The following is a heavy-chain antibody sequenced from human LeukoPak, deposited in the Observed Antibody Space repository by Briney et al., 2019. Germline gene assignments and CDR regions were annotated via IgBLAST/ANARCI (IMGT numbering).Heavy chain of an antibody. D-gene: IGHD3-3*01. V-gene: IGHV4-34*01. CDR2: INHSGST. CDR3: ARGSKNVLRFLEWFRSGCDP. Sequence: SETLSLTCAVYGGSFSGYYWSWIRQPPGKGLEWIGEINHSGSTNYNPSLKSRVTISVDTSKNQFSLKLSSVTAADTAVYYCARGSKNVLRFLEWFRSGCDPWGQGTLVTVSS. J-gene: IGHJ5*02. CDR1: GGSFSGYY.